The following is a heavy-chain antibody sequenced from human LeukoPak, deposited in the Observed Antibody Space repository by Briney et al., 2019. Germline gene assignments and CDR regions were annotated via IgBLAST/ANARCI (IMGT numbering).Heavy chain of an antibody. Sequence: PGWSLRLSCAASGFTFSSYSMNWVRQAPGKGLEWVSYISSSSSNIYYADSVKGRFTISRDNAKNSLYLQMNRLGAEDTAVYYWAREVAGLWGQGTLVTVSS. V-gene: IGHV3-48*01. J-gene: IGHJ4*02. CDR3: AREVAGL. CDR2: ISSSSSNI. CDR1: GFTFSSYS.